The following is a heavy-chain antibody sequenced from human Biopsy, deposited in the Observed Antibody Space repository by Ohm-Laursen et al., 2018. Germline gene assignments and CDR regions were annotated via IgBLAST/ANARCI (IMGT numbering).Heavy chain of an antibody. J-gene: IGHJ3*01. CDR1: GDSITSYF. D-gene: IGHD3-10*01. Sequence: GTLSLTCTVSGDSITSYFWNWIRQAPGKGLEWIGNIYYRGNTNYSPSLKSRVTISLDSSKNQFSLNLNSVTATDTAVYYCARRLPLRGFAFDVWGQGTVVTVS. CDR2: IYYRGNT. CDR3: ARRLPLRGFAFDV. V-gene: IGHV4-59*08.